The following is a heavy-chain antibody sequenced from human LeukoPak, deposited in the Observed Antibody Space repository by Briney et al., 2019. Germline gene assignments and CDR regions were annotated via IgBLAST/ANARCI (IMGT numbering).Heavy chain of an antibody. CDR3: AKELTERWVIDAFDI. D-gene: IGHD2-21*01. J-gene: IGHJ3*02. V-gene: IGHV3-23*01. Sequence: GGSLRLSCAASGFTFSSYAMNWVRQAPGKGLEWDSSISHSGSISYADSVKGRFTISRDNSKNTLYLQMSSLRAEDTAIYYCAKELTERWVIDAFDIWGQGTVVTVSS. CDR1: GFTFSSYA. CDR2: ISHSGSI.